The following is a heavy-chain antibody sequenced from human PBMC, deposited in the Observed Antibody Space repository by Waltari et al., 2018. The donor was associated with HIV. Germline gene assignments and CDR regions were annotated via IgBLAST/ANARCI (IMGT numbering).Heavy chain of an antibody. V-gene: IGHV4-59*08. Sequence: QVQLQESGPGLVKPSETLSLTCTVPGGPISSYYWSWIRQPQGQGLEWIGYIYYSGSTNYNPSLKSRVTISVDTSKNQFSLKLSSVTAADTAVYYCARRGAYYYDSRGHDAFDIWGQGTMVTVSS. CDR1: GGPISSYY. CDR2: IYYSGST. CDR3: ARRGAYYYDSRGHDAFDI. J-gene: IGHJ3*02. D-gene: IGHD3-22*01.